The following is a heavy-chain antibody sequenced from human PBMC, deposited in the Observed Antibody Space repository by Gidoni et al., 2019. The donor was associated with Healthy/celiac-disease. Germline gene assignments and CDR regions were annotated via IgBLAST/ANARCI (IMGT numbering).Heavy chain of an antibody. J-gene: IGHJ4*02. CDR3: ARVSGVSGGSSEDY. V-gene: IGHV3-21*01. D-gene: IGHD2-15*01. CDR1: GFPFSSYS. Sequence: EVQLVESGGGLVKPGGSLRLSCAASGFPFSSYSMNWVRQAPGKGLEWVSSISSSSSYIYYADSVKGRFTISRDNAKNSLYLQMNSLRAEDTAVYYCARVSGVSGGSSEDYWGQGTLVTVSS. CDR2: ISSSSSYI.